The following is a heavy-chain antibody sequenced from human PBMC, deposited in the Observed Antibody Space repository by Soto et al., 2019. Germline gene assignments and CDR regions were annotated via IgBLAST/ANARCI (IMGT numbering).Heavy chain of an antibody. CDR1: GFTFSSYG. V-gene: IGHV3-33*01. Sequence: GGSLRLSCAASGFTFSSYGMHWVRQAPGKGLEWVAVIWYDGSNKYYADSVKGRFTISRDNSKNTLYLQMNSLRAEDTAVYYCARDLRSGGSYYFDYWGQGTLVTVSS. CDR2: IWYDGSNK. J-gene: IGHJ4*02. CDR3: ARDLRSGGSYYFDY. D-gene: IGHD2-15*01.